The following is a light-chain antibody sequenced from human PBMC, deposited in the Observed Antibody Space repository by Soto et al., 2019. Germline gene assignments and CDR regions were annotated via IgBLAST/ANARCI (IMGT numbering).Light chain of an antibody. V-gene: IGKV1-5*03. J-gene: IGKJ1*01. CDR2: KAS. CDR1: QSISSW. CDR3: QHYDSYPWT. Sequence: DIQMTQSPSTLSASVGDRVTITCRASQSISSWLAWYQQKPGKAPKLLIYKASSLESGVPSRFSGSGSGTEFTLPISSLQPDDFAPYYCQHYDSYPWTFGQGTKVEVK.